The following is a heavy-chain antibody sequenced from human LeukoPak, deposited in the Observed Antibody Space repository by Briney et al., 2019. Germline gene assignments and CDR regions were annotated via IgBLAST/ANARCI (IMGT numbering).Heavy chain of an antibody. V-gene: IGHV3-48*01. D-gene: IGHD3-10*01. CDR1: GFTFSSYS. CDR2: ISSSSSTR. CDR3: ASERVWFGEFDY. Sequence: GGSLRLSCAASGFTFSSYSMNWVRQAPGKGLEWVSYISSSSSTRYYAESVKGRITISRDNAKNSLYLQMNSLRAEDTAVYYCASERVWFGEFDYWGQGTLVTVSS. J-gene: IGHJ4*02.